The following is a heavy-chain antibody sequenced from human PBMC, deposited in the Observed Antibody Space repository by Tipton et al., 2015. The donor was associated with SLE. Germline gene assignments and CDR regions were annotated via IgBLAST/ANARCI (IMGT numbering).Heavy chain of an antibody. D-gene: IGHD6-19*01. Sequence: TLSLTCTVSGGSISSYYWSWIRQPAGKGLEWIGRIYTSGSTNYNPSLKSRVTISVDTSKNQFSLKLSSVTAADTAVYYCAAEYSSGYSSGWYNWGQGTLVTVSS. J-gene: IGHJ4*02. V-gene: IGHV4-4*07. CDR2: IYTSGST. CDR3: AAEYSSGYSSGWYN. CDR1: GGSISSYY.